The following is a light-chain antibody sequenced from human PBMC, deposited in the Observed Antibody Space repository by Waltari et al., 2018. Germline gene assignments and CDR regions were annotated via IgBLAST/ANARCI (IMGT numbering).Light chain of an antibody. CDR1: QRISTSY. CDR2: GTS. V-gene: IGKV3-20*01. J-gene: IGKJ1*01. Sequence: EVVLTQSPGTLSLSPGERATISCRASQRISTSYLAWYQQRPGQAPTLLIYGTSIRATGIPDRCSGSGSGTDFTLTISRLESEDFAVYYCQQYHNSPRTFGQGTKVEIK. CDR3: QQYHNSPRT.